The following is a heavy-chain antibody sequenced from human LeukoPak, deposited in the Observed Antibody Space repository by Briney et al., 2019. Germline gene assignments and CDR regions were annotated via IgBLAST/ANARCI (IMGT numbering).Heavy chain of an antibody. CDR2: INPNSGGT. D-gene: IGHD3-22*01. J-gene: IGHJ4*02. CDR3: ASSIVVEGPPAY. CDR1: GYAFTGYY. Sequence: ASVKISCMPSGYAFTGYYIYWVRQAPGQGLEWVGWINPNSGGTKYTQKFQDRVIMTRDTSMNTAYTELSTLRSDDTAVYYCASSIVVEGPPAYWAEGTLVIVSS. V-gene: IGHV1-2*02.